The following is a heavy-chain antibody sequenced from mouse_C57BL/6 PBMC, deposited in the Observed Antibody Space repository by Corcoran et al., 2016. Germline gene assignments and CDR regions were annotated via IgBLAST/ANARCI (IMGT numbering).Heavy chain of an antibody. CDR1: GYTFTTYG. D-gene: IGHD2-5*01. J-gene: IGHJ2*01. CDR2: INTYSGVP. CDR3: AREAYSNYDY. V-gene: IGHV9-3*01. Sequence: QIQLVQSGPELKKPGETVKISCKASGYTFTTYGMSWVKQAPGKGLKWMGWINTYSGVPTYADDFKGRFAFSLETSASTAYLQINNLKNEDTATYCCAREAYSNYDYWGQGTTLTVSS.